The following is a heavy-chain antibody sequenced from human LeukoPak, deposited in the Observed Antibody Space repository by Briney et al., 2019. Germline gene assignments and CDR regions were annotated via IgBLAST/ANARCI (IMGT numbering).Heavy chain of an antibody. D-gene: IGHD6-19*01. CDR2: IYYSGST. J-gene: IGHJ6*03. Sequence: SETLSLTCTVSGGSISSGDYYWSWIRQPPGKGLEWIGYIYYSGSTYYNPSLKSRVTISVDTSKNQFSLKLSSVTAADTAVYYCARAARDSSGWYAIYYYYYYMDVWGKGTTVTVSS. V-gene: IGHV4-30-4*08. CDR1: GGSISSGDYY. CDR3: ARAARDSSGWYAIYYYYYYMDV.